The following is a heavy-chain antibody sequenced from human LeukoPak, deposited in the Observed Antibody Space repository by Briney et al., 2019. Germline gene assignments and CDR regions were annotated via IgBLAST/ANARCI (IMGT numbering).Heavy chain of an antibody. CDR1: GFTVSSTH. Sequence: GGSLRLSCAASGFTVSSTHMVWVRQAPGKGLEWFSVTYTGGNSYYAGSVKGRFIISRDISKNTLYLQMNSLRAEDSALYYCARGGRGSAAVVAPRSFDIWGHGTMVTVSS. D-gene: IGHD3-22*01. J-gene: IGHJ3*02. V-gene: IGHV3-53*01. CDR2: TYTGGNS. CDR3: ARGGRGSAAVVAPRSFDI.